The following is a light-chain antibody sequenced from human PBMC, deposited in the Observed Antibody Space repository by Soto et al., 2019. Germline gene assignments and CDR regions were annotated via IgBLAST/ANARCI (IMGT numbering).Light chain of an antibody. Sequence: SALAQPASVSGSPGQSVTISCTGTSRVVGKYNLVSWYQHLPGKAPKLMIFEVTKRPSGISDRFSGSKSGNTASLTISGLQAEDEADYYCSSYSLITPYVCGTGTKVTVL. CDR2: EVT. J-gene: IGLJ1*01. CDR3: SSYSLITPYV. CDR1: SRVVGKYNL. V-gene: IGLV2-23*02.